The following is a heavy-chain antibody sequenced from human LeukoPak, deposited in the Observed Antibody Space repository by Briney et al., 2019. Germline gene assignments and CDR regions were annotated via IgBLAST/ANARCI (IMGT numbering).Heavy chain of an antibody. Sequence: PGRSLRLSCAASGFTFSRYGMHWVRQGPGKGLEWVAVIWYDGSKKYYADSVKGRFTISRDNSKNTLYLQMNSLRAEDTAVYYCARDLRLGYYGSSFPDYWGQGTLVTVSS. V-gene: IGHV3-33*01. J-gene: IGHJ4*02. CDR2: IWYDGSKK. CDR3: ARDLRLGYYGSSFPDY. CDR1: GFTFSRYG. D-gene: IGHD3-22*01.